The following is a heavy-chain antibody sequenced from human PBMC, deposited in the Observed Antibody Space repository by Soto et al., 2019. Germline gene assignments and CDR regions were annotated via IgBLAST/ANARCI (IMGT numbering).Heavy chain of an antibody. CDR3: ARDELYGDYGYYYYGMDV. CDR2: ISSSSSYI. D-gene: IGHD4-17*01. Sequence: PGGSLRLSCAASGFTFSSYSMNWVRQAPGKGLEWVSSISSSSSYIYYADSVKGRFTISRDNAKNSLYLQMNSLRAEDTAVYYCARDELYGDYGYYYYGMDVWGQGTTVTAP. J-gene: IGHJ6*02. CDR1: GFTFSSYS. V-gene: IGHV3-21*01.